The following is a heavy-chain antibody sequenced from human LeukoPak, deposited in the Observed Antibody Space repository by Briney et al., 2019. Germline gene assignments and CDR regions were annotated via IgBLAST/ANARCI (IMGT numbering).Heavy chain of an antibody. CDR1: GGTFSSYA. V-gene: IGHV1-46*01. CDR3: ATEAVVDRQLVPDY. D-gene: IGHD6-6*01. CDR2: INPSGGST. J-gene: IGHJ4*02. Sequence: ASVKVSCKASGGTFSSYAISWVRQAPGQGLEWMGIINPSGGSTSYAQKFQGRVTMTRDMSTSTVYMELSSLRSEDTAVYYCATEAVVDRQLVPDYWGQGTLVTVSS.